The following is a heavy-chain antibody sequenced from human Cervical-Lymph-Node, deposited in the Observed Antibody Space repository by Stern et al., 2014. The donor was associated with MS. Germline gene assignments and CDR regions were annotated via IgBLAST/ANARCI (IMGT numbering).Heavy chain of an antibody. Sequence: QVTLKESGPALVKPTQTLTLTCTFSGFSLSTSGMRVSWIRQPPGKALEWLARLDWDDDKFYTTSLKNKLTISKDTYKKHVDLTMTNMDPVDTATYYCARSPPYYEFWNDYYYFDYWGQGTLVAVSS. CDR2: LDWDDDK. D-gene: IGHD3-3*01. CDR1: GFSLSTSGMR. V-gene: IGHV2-70*04. J-gene: IGHJ4*02. CDR3: ARSPPYYEFWNDYYYFDY.